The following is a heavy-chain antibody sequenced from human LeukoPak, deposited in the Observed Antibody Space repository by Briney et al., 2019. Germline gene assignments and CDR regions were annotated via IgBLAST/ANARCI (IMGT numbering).Heavy chain of an antibody. CDR3: ARDFVGEWELLAFDI. D-gene: IGHD1-26*01. J-gene: IGHJ3*02. CDR1: GFTFSSYA. CDR2: ISYDGSNK. V-gene: IGHV3-30-3*01. Sequence: GRSLRLSCAASGFTFSSYAMHWVRQAPGKGLEWVAVISYDGSNKYYADSVKGRFTISRDNSKNTLYLQMNSLRAEDTAVYYCARDFVGEWELLAFDIWGQGTMVTVSS.